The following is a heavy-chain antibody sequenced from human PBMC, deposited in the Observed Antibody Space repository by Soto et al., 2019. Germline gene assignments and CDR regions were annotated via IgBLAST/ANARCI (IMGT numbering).Heavy chain of an antibody. CDR1: GFNFSVSA. J-gene: IGHJ4*02. Sequence: PWGSLTVSCASSGFNFSVSAMDWVGQASGKGPEWVGRIRRKANSYATAYGASVKGRFTISRDDSKNTAYLQMNSLKTEDAAVYYCPRLGVYDSSGYYPDYWGQGTLVTGSS. CDR2: IRRKANSYAT. D-gene: IGHD3-22*01. V-gene: IGHV3-73*01. CDR3: PRLGVYDSSGYYPDY.